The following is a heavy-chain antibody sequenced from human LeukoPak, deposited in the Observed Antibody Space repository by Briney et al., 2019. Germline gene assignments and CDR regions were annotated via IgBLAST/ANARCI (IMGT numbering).Heavy chain of an antibody. J-gene: IGHJ6*03. V-gene: IGHV1-2*02. CDR1: GYTFTGYY. Sequence: GASVKVSRKASGYTFTGYYMHWVRQAPGQGLEWMGWINPNSGGTNYAQKFQGRVTMTRDTSISTAYMELSRLRSDDTAVYYCARLVSVTAAGTGPGYYYYYYMDVWGKGTTVTVSS. D-gene: IGHD6-13*01. CDR3: ARLVSVTAAGTGPGYYYYYYMDV. CDR2: INPNSGGT.